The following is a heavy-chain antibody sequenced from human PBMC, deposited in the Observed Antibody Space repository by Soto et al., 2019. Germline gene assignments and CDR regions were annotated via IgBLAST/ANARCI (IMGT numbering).Heavy chain of an antibody. D-gene: IGHD3-3*01. J-gene: IGHJ4*02. CDR1: EITYISYA. V-gene: IGHV3-23*01. CDR3: AKDLYSGDYGVVSDN. CDR2: ISGSLGRT. Sequence: SQRLRSSGTEITYISYATGSFNQAPGKGLEWVSTISGSLGRTYYADPVRGRFTISRDNSKNTLYLQTNSLRAEDTAAYYCAKDLYSGDYGVVSDNWGQGILVTVSS.